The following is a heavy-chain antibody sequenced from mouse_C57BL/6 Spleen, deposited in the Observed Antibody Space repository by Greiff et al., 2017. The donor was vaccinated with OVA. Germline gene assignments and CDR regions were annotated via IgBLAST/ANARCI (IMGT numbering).Heavy chain of an antibody. CDR3: ARGLYWYFDV. CDR2: IDPSDSNT. CDR1: GYTFTSYW. Sequence: QVQLQQPGAELVMPGASVKLSCKASGYTFTSYWMHWVKQRPGQGLEWIGEIDPSDSNTNYNQKFKGKSTLTVDKSSSTAYMQLSSLTSEDSAVYYCARGLYWYFDVWGTGTTVTVSS. V-gene: IGHV1-69*01. D-gene: IGHD3-3*01. J-gene: IGHJ1*03.